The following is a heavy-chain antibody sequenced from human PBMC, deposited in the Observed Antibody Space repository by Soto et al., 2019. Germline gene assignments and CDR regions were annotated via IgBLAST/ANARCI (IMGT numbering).Heavy chain of an antibody. CDR1: GGSLTRGGYY. J-gene: IGHJ4*02. Sequence: SETLSLTCTVSGGSLTRGGYYWGWIRQHPGRGLEWIGYVYFSGNTYYSPSLESRVTISVDTSKNQFSLKLSSVTAADTAVYYCARDGFGELLFYFDYWGQGTLVTVSS. CDR3: ARDGFGELLFYFDY. D-gene: IGHD3-10*01. CDR2: VYFSGNT. V-gene: IGHV4-31*03.